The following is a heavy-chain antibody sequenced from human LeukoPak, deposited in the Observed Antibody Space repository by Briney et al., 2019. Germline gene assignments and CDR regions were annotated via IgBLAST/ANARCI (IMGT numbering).Heavy chain of an antibody. V-gene: IGHV1-69*04. D-gene: IGHD3-22*01. CDR2: IIPILGIA. J-gene: IGHJ4*02. CDR3: ATNYYDSSGYYQSLGY. Sequence: ASVKVSCKASGGTFSSYAISWVRQAPGQGLEWMGRIIPILGIANYAQKFQGRVTITADKSTSTAYMELSSLRSEDTAVYYCATNYYDSSGYYQSLGYWGQGTLVTVSS. CDR1: GGTFSSYA.